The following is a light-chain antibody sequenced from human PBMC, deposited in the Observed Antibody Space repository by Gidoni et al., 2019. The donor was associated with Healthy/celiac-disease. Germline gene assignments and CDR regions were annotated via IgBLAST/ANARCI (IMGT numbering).Light chain of an antibody. CDR2: GNS. Sequence: QSVMTQPPSGSGAPGQRVTISCTGSSSNIGAGYDVHWYQQLPGTAPKLLIYGNSTRPSGVPDRFSGSKSCTSASLAITGLQAEDEADYYCQSYDSSLSEVVFGGGTKLTVL. CDR3: QSYDSSLSEVV. J-gene: IGLJ2*01. CDR1: SSNIGAGYD. V-gene: IGLV1-40*01.